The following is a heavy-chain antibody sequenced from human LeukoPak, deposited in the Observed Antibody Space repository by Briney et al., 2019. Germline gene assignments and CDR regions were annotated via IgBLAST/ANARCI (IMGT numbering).Heavy chain of an antibody. V-gene: IGHV4-34*01. CDR3: GSRRTAMFGVIKGPIDY. D-gene: IGHD3-3*01. CDR1: GGSFSGYY. Sequence: SETLSLTCAVYGGSFSGYYWSWIRQPPGKGLEWIGEINHSGSTNYNPSLKSRVTISVDTSKNQFSLKLSSVTAADTAVYYCGSRRTAMFGVIKGPIDYWGQGTLVTVSS. J-gene: IGHJ4*02. CDR2: INHSGST.